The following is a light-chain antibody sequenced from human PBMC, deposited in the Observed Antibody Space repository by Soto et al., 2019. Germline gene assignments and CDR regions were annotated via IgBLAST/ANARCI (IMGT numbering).Light chain of an antibody. CDR3: QQYAGSPRT. CDR2: GAS. CDR1: QTLNSSH. J-gene: IGKJ1*01. V-gene: IGKV3-20*01. Sequence: EMVLTHSPCTLSFSPCERATLACVSSQTLNSSHLAWYQQKPGQAPRLLIYGASSRATDIPDRFSGSGSGTDFTLTISTLEPEDFAVYYCQQYAGSPRTFGQGTKVDIK.